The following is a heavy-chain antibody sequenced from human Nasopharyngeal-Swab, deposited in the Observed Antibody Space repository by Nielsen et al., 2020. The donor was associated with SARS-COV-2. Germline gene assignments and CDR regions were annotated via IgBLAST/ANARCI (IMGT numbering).Heavy chain of an antibody. CDR3: ARPRMGTTSSLDY. D-gene: IGHD6-13*01. Sequence: KVSCKGSGYDFTGYWIGWVRQTPGKGLEWMGNIYPGDSDTRYSPSFQGQVTISADKSITTAYLRWSSLKASDTAMYYCARPRMGTTSSLDYWGQGTLVTVSS. CDR2: IYPGDSDT. CDR1: GYDFTGYW. V-gene: IGHV5-51*01. J-gene: IGHJ4*02.